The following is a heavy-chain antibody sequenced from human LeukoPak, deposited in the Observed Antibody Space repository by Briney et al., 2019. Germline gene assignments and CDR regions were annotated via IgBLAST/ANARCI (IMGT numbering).Heavy chain of an antibody. J-gene: IGHJ4*02. Sequence: GGSLRLSCVAYVFTFSSSAMRWLRQAPGKGLECVSTIRERGRNAYYADSVRGRFTISSDNSKNTLYLQMNSLRAEDTAVYYCATRGVITLKYFDYWGQGTLVTVSS. D-gene: IGHD2-21*01. CDR3: ATRGVITLKYFDY. CDR2: IRERGRNA. CDR1: VFTFSSSA. V-gene: IGHV3-23*01.